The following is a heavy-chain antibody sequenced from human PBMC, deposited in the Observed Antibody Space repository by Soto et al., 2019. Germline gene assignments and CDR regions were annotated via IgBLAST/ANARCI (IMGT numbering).Heavy chain of an antibody. CDR1: GYTFTNYW. CDR2: VFPGDSET. J-gene: IGHJ4*02. Sequence: VESLKISFKFSGYTFTNYWFAWVLQMPGKGLDWMGIVFPGDSETRYSPSFQGQVTFSADQSTSTAFLKWNSLRASDTAVYYCARRKLHCGGGSCYGTNELEYWGQGTKVTVYS. D-gene: IGHD2-15*01. CDR3: ARRKLHCGGGSCYGTNELEY. V-gene: IGHV5-51*01.